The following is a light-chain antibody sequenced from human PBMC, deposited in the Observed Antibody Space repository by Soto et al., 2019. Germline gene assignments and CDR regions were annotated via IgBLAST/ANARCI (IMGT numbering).Light chain of an antibody. CDR1: SSDVGGYNY. CDR2: DVT. V-gene: IGLV2-11*01. Sequence: QSALTQPRSVSGSPGQSVTISCTGTSSDVGGYNYVSWYQHHPGKAPKLMICDVTKRPSGVPDRFSGSKSGNTASLTISSLQAEDEADYYCCSYAGTYTFGVFGGGTKVTVL. J-gene: IGLJ3*02. CDR3: CSYAGTYTFGV.